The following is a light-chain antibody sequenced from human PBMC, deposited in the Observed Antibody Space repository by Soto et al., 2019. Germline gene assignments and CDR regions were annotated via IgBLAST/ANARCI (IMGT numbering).Light chain of an antibody. Sequence: MTQSPDTLSVSPGESATLSCRASQTISSWLAWYQQKPGKAPKLLIYKASTLKSGVPSRFSGSGSGTEFTLTISSLQPDDFATYYCQHYNSYSEAFGQGTKVDIK. CDR1: QTISSW. J-gene: IGKJ1*01. V-gene: IGKV1-5*03. CDR2: KAS. CDR3: QHYNSYSEA.